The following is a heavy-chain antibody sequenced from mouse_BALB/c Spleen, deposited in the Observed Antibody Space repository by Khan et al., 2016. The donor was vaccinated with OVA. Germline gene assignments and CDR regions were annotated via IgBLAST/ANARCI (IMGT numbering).Heavy chain of an antibody. CDR1: GFNIKDYY. V-gene: IGHV14-4*02. CDR3: NAYGNIGSWFVY. Sequence: EVQLQQSGAELVRSGASVKLSCTASGFNIKDYYIHWVKQRPEQGLEWIGWIDPENGDSEYDPKFQGKATMTADTSSNTAFLHLSSLTSEDIALYYCNAYGNIGSWFVYWGQGSLVTVSA. J-gene: IGHJ3*01. D-gene: IGHD2-10*02. CDR2: IDPENGDS.